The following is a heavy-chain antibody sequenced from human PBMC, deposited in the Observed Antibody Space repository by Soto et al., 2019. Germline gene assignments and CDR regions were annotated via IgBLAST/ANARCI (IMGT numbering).Heavy chain of an antibody. CDR1: GGSIVSSYW. CDR2: VYHGGST. V-gene: IGHV4-4*02. D-gene: IGHD3-10*01. CDR3: ARIPFTLVRGADGFDL. J-gene: IGHJ3*01. Sequence: QVQLQESGPGLVKPSGTLSLTCAVSGGSIVSSYWWSWVRQPPGKGLEWIGEVYHGGSTNYNPSLKSRVTISIHRSKNQLSLQLTSVTAADTAVYHCARIPFTLVRGADGFDLWGQGTMLTVSS.